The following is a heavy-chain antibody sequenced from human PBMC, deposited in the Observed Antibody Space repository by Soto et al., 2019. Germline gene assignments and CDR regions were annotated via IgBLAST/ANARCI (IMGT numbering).Heavy chain of an antibody. CDR2: ISAYNGNT. V-gene: IGHV1-18*01. Sequence: QVQLVQSGAEVKKPGASVKVSCKASGYTFTSYGISWVRQAPGQGLEWMGWISAYNGNTNYAQKLQDRVTVAPGPSTSTADMELRSRRSDDTDVDYCGREGLVFWSGYSGIDVWGQGTTVTVFS. J-gene: IGHJ6*02. CDR1: GYTFTSYG. CDR3: GREGLVFWSGYSGIDV. D-gene: IGHD3-3*01.